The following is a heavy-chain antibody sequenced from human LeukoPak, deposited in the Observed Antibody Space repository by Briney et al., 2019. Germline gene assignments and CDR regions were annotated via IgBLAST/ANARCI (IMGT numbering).Heavy chain of an antibody. J-gene: IGHJ3*02. D-gene: IGHD3-22*01. V-gene: IGHV3-23*01. CDR1: GFTFSSYG. Sequence: GGSLRLSCAASGFTFSSYGMSWVRQAPGKGLEWVSAISGSGGSTYYADSVKGRFIISRDDSKNTLYLQMNSLRAEDTAVYYCANDGAYYDSSTDAFDIWGQGTMVTVSS. CDR3: ANDGAYYDSSTDAFDI. CDR2: ISGSGGST.